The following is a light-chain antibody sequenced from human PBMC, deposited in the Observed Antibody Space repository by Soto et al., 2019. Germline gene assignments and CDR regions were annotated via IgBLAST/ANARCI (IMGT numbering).Light chain of an antibody. V-gene: IGKV3-20*01. CDR2: AAS. Sequence: DIVLTQSPGTLSLSPGERATLSCRASQRISSNYLGWYQQKPGQAPRLLIYAASSRATGIPDRFSGSGSGTDFTLTINRLEPEDSAVYYCQQYGSLITFGQGTRLEIK. J-gene: IGKJ5*01. CDR3: QQYGSLIT. CDR1: QRISSNY.